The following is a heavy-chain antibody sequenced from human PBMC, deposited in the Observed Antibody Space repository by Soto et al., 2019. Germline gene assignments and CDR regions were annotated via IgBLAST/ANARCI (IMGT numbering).Heavy chain of an antibody. CDR2: IYYSVST. CDR1: GGSISSSSYY. CDR3: AGRLRNYSRLGWFDP. Sequence: QLQLQESGPGLVKPSETLSLTCTVSGGSISSSSYYWGWIRPPPGRGLEWIGSIYYSVSTYYNPSLKSRVTISVDTSKNQFSLKLSSVTAADTAVYYCAGRLRNYSRLGWFDPWGQGTLVTVSS. J-gene: IGHJ5*02. D-gene: IGHD1-7*01. V-gene: IGHV4-39*01.